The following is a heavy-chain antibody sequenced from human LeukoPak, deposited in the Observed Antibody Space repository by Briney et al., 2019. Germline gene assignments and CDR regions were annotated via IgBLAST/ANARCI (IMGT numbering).Heavy chain of an antibody. CDR1: GYTFTDYY. D-gene: IGHD2-15*01. CDR3: ARVTWKTVVAAPDY. V-gene: IGHV1-2*06. Sequence: ASVKVSCKASGYTFTDYYMHWVPQAPGQRLEWMGRINPHSGGTNYAQKFQGRVCMARDTSIHTDYMEVSRLTSDDTAVYYCARVTWKTVVAAPDYWVQGTLVTVSS. J-gene: IGHJ4*02. CDR2: INPHSGGT.